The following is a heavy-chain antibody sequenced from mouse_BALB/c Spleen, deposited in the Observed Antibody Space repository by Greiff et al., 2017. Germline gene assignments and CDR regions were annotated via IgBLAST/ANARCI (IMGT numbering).Heavy chain of an antibody. CDR3: ATEGNYDD. D-gene: IGHD2-1*01. CDR2: IDPENGNT. Sequence: VQLKESGAELVRPGALVKLSCKASGFNIKDYYMHWVKQRPEQGLEWIGWIDPENGNTIYDPKFQGKASITADTSSNTAYLQLSSLTSEDTAVYYCATEGNYDDWGQGTTLTVSS. V-gene: IGHV14-1*02. J-gene: IGHJ2*01. CDR1: GFNIKDYY.